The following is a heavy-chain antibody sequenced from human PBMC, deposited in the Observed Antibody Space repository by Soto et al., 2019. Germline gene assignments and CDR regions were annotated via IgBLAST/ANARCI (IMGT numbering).Heavy chain of an antibody. V-gene: IGHV1-18*01. CDR1: GYTFTSYG. D-gene: IGHD3-10*01. J-gene: IGHJ5*02. CDR3: ARVQNYYGSGSYPTNWFDP. Sequence: ASVKVSCKASGYTFTSYGISWVRQAPGQGLEWMGWISAYNGNTNYAQKLQGRATMTTDTSTSTAYMELRSLRSDDTAVYYCARVQNYYGSGSYPTNWFDPWGQGTLVTVSS. CDR2: ISAYNGNT.